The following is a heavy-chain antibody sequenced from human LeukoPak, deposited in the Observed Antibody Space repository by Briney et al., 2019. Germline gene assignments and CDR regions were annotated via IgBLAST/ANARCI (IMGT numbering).Heavy chain of an antibody. CDR1: GGSFSGYF. V-gene: IGHV4-34*01. Sequence: SETLSLTCAVYGGSFSGYFWSWIRQPPGKGLEWIGEINHSGSTNYNPSLKSRVTISVDTSKNQFSLKLSSVTAADTAVYYCARGRIRLRRYFDLWGRGTLVTVSS. CDR3: ARGRIRLRRYFDL. D-gene: IGHD1-14*01. CDR2: INHSGST. J-gene: IGHJ2*01.